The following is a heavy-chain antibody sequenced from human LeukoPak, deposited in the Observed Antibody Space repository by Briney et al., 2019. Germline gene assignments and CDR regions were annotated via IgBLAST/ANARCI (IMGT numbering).Heavy chain of an antibody. CDR2: INPNSGRT. D-gene: IGHD6-13*01. V-gene: IGHV1-8*01. Sequence: SVKVSCKASGYTFTSSDINWVRQAAGQGLEWMGWINPNSGRTGYAQKFQGRVTMTANTSINTAYMELSSLRFDDTAVYYCARGRSGLAAAGTYDYWGQGTLITVYS. CDR1: GYTFTSSD. J-gene: IGHJ4*02. CDR3: ARGRSGLAAAGTYDY.